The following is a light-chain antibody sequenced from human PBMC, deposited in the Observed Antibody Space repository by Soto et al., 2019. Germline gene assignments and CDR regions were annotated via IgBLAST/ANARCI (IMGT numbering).Light chain of an antibody. Sequence: QSVVTQPPSASGTPGQRVTISCSGSTSNIGSNSVDWYQQLPGRAPKLLIYGDTQRPSGVPDRFSASKSGTSASLAIDGPHSEDEADYYCAPWDDTLNGPVFGGGTKLTVL. CDR3: APWDDTLNGPV. CDR2: GDT. J-gene: IGLJ2*01. V-gene: IGLV1-44*01. CDR1: TSNIGSNS.